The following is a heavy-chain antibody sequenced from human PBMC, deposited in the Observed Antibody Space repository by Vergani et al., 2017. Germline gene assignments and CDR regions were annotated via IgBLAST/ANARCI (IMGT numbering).Heavy chain of an antibody. Sequence: QVQLQESGPGLVKPSQTLSLTCTVSGGSISSGSYYWSWIRQPPGKGLEWIGYIYYSGSTNYNPSLKSRVTISVDTSKNQFSLKLSSVTAADTAVYYCARVDFWSGRIPDYWGQGTLVTVSS. V-gene: IGHV4-61*01. CDR2: IYYSGST. D-gene: IGHD3-3*01. J-gene: IGHJ4*02. CDR1: GGSISSGSYY. CDR3: ARVDFWSGRIPDY.